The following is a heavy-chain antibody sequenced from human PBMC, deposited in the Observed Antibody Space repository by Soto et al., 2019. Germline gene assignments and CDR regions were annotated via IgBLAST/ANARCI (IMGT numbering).Heavy chain of an antibody. CDR3: AHRRDLGELSLSPFDY. Sequence: QITLKESGPTLVKPTQPLTLTCTFSGFSLSTSGVGVGWIRQPPGKALEWLALIYWDDDKRYSPSLKSRLTITKDTSKNQVVLTMTNMDPVDTATYYCAHRRDLGELSLSPFDYWGQGTLVTVSS. CDR2: IYWDDDK. J-gene: IGHJ4*02. V-gene: IGHV2-5*02. D-gene: IGHD3-16*02. CDR1: GFSLSTSGVG.